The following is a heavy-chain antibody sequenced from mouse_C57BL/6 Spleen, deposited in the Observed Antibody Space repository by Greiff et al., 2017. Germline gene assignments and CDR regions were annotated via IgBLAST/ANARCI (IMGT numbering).Heavy chain of an antibody. CDR2: IYPGSGNT. CDR3: ARSTDY. J-gene: IGHJ4*01. V-gene: IGHV1-76*01. CDR1: GYTFTDYY. Sequence: VQLQQSGAELVRPGASVKLSCKASGYTFTDYYINWVKQRPGQGLEWIARIYPGSGNTYYNEKFKGKATLTAEKSSSTAYMQLSSLTSEDSAVYFCARSTDYWGQGTSVTVSS.